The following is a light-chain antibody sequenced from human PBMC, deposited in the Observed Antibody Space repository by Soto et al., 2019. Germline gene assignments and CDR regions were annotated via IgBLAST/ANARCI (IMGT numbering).Light chain of an antibody. V-gene: IGLV2-23*01. J-gene: IGLJ1*01. CDR2: EGS. CDR1: SSDVGNYNL. Sequence: QSALTQPASVSGSPGQSITISCTGTSSDVGNYNLVSWYQQHPGKAPKLMIYEGSKRPSGVSNRFSGSKSGNTASLTISILQAEDEADYYCCSYAGNSTYVFGTGTKVTVL. CDR3: CSYAGNSTYV.